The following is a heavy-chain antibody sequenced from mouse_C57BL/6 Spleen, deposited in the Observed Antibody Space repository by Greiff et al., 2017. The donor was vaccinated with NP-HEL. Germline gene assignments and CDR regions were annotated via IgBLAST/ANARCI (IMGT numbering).Heavy chain of an antibody. CDR3: ARQLRLDYFDY. Sequence: VQLQQPGAELVRPGTSVKLSCKASGYTFTSYWMHWVKQRPGQGLEWIGVIDPSDSYTNYNQKFKGKATLTVDTSSSTAYMQLSSLTSEDSAVYYCARQLRLDYFDYWGQGTTLTVSS. D-gene: IGHD3-2*02. CDR2: IDPSDSYT. J-gene: IGHJ2*01. V-gene: IGHV1-59*01. CDR1: GYTFTSYW.